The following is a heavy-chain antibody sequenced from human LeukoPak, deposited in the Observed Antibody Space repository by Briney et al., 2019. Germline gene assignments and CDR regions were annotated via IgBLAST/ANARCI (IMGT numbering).Heavy chain of an antibody. J-gene: IGHJ1*01. D-gene: IGHD3-22*01. CDR1: GYTFTSYA. CDR3: ARDLENYYDSSGYYNGYFQH. CDR2: INAGNSNT. Sequence: ASVKVSCKASGYTFTSYAMHWVRQAPGQRLEWMGWINAGNSNTKYSQKFQGRVTITRDTSASTAYMELSSLRSEDTAVYYCARDLENYYDSSGYYNGYFQHWGQGTLVTVSS. V-gene: IGHV1-3*01.